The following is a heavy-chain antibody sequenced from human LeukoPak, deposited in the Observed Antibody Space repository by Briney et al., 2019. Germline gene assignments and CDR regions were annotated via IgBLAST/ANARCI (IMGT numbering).Heavy chain of an antibody. J-gene: IGHJ4*02. Sequence: SGGSLRLSCAASGFTFSTYWMTWVRQAPGKGLEWVAIIKEDGSEEYYVDSVKGRFTTSRGNAKNSLYLQMNSLRVEDTAVYYCARDQSRHSDYWGQGTLVTVSS. D-gene: IGHD2-21*01. CDR2: IKEDGSEE. CDR3: ARDQSRHSDY. V-gene: IGHV3-7*03. CDR1: GFTFSTYW.